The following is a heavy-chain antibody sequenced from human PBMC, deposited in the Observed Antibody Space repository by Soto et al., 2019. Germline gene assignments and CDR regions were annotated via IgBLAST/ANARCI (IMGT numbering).Heavy chain of an antibody. J-gene: IGHJ4*02. CDR2: ISAYNGNT. D-gene: IGHD5-12*01. V-gene: IGHV1-18*04. CDR1: GYTFTRYG. Sequence: EASVKVSCQASGYTFTRYGIRWVRQAPVQELEWMGWISAYNGNTNYAQKLQGRVTITADESTSTAYMELSSLRSEDTAVYYCARDGYNRCFDYWGQGTLVTVSS. CDR3: ARDGYNRCFDY.